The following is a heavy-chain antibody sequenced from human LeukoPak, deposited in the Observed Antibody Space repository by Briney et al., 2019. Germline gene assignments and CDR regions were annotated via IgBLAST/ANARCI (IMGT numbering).Heavy chain of an antibody. CDR2: IKSNADGGTP. D-gene: IGHD2/OR15-2a*01. V-gene: IGHV3-15*01. Sequence: KLGGSLRLSCAASGFSFMNAWMIWVRQAPGKGLEWVGRIKSNADGGTPDYAAPARGRFTISRDDSKNTLYLQMNSLKTGDTAVYYCTTFYHEYSPYWGRGTLVTVSS. CDR3: TTFYHEYSPY. CDR1: GFSFMNAW. J-gene: IGHJ4*02.